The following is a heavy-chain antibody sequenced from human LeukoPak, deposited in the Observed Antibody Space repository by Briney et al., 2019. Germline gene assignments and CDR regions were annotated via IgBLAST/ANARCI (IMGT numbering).Heavy chain of an antibody. CDR2: INHSGST. J-gene: IGHJ4*02. CDR1: GGSFSGYY. V-gene: IGHV4-34*01. D-gene: IGHD3-22*01. Sequence: SETLSLTCAVYGGSFSGYYWSWIRQPPGKGLEWIGEINHSGSTNYNPSLKSRVTISVDTSKNQFSLKLSSVTAADTAVYYCARGGWWYYDSSGYRDFDYWGQGTLVTVSS. CDR3: ARGGWWYYDSSGYRDFDY.